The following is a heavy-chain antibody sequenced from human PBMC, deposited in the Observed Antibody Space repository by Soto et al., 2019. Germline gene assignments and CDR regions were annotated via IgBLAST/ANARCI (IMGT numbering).Heavy chain of an antibody. CDR2: INAGNGNT. V-gene: IGHV1-3*05. Sequence: QVQLVQSGAEEKKPGASVKVSCKASGYTFTSYAMHWVRQAPGQRLEWMGWINAGNGNTKYSQKFQGRVTITRDTXAXXAYMELSSLRSEDTAVYYCARDNYYGSGSYSPGGYWGQGTLVTVSS. CDR3: ARDNYYGSGSYSPGGY. CDR1: GYTFTSYA. J-gene: IGHJ4*02. D-gene: IGHD3-10*01.